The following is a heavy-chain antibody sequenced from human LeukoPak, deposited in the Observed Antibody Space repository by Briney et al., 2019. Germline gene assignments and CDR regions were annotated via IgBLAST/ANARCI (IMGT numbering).Heavy chain of an antibody. CDR1: GNYW. V-gene: IGHV3-74*01. Sequence: GGSLRLSCAASGNYWTHWVRQVPGKGLVWVSHINSDGSWTSYADSVEGRFTISKDNAKNTVYLQMNSLRAEDTAVYYCVSFYETYWGRGTLVTVSS. J-gene: IGHJ4*02. D-gene: IGHD2/OR15-2a*01. CDR2: INSDGSWT. CDR3: VSFYETY.